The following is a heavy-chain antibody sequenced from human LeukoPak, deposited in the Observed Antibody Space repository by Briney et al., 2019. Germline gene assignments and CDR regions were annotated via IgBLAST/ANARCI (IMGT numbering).Heavy chain of an antibody. J-gene: IGHJ4*02. V-gene: IGHV4-4*07. D-gene: IGHD6-19*01. CDR3: ARDRIVGSGWTGCFDY. CDR2: IYTSGST. CDR1: GGSISSYY. Sequence: PSETLPLTCTVSGGSISSYYWSWIRQPAGKGLEWIGRIYTSGSTNYNPSLKSRVTMSVDTSKNQFSLKLSSVTAADTAVYYCARDRIVGSGWTGCFDYWAREPWSPSPQ.